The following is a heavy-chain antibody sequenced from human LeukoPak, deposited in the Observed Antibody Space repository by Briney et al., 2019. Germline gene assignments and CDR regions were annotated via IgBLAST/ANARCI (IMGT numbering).Heavy chain of an antibody. D-gene: IGHD3-10*01. J-gene: IGHJ3*02. CDR2: INHSGSA. V-gene: IGHV4-34*01. Sequence: PSETLSLTCAVYGGSFSGYYWSWIRQPPGKGLEWIGEINHSGSANYNPSLKSRVTISVDTSKNQFSLKLSSVTAADTAVYYCARAIHRDYYGSGSRAFDIWGQGTMVTVSS. CDR1: GGSFSGYY. CDR3: ARAIHRDYYGSGSRAFDI.